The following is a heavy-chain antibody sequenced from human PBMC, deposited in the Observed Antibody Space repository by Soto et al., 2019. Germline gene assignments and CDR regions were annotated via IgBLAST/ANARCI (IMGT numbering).Heavy chain of an antibody. Sequence: SETLSLTHTVSAGSIIRSRYYWAWIRQPPGNGLEWIGSIYYSGSTYYNPSLKSRVTISVDTSKNQFSLNLNALTAADTPVYYCARPRAGNHVILTGSYLHGWFDPGRQG. CDR3: ARPRAGNHVILTGSYLHGWFDP. D-gene: IGHD3-9*01. J-gene: IGHJ5*02. V-gene: IGHV4-39*01. CDR1: AGSIIRSRYY. CDR2: IYYSGST.